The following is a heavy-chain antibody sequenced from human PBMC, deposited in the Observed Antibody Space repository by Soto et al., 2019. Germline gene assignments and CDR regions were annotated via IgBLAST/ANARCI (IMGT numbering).Heavy chain of an antibody. V-gene: IGHV3-33*01. CDR2: IWYDGSNK. CDR3: ARDKATQEGMDYYYYYGMDV. J-gene: IGHJ6*02. D-gene: IGHD1-26*01. Sequence: GGSLRLSCAASGFTFSSYGMHWVRQAPGKGLEWVAVIWYDGSNKYYADSVKGRFTISRDNSKNTLYLQMNSLRAEDTAVYYCARDKATQEGMDYYYYYGMDVWGQGTTVTVSS. CDR1: GFTFSSYG.